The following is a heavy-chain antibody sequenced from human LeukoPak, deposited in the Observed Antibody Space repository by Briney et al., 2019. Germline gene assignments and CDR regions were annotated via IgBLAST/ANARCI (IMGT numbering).Heavy chain of an antibody. CDR2: INPSGGST. J-gene: IGHJ4*02. CDR1: GYTFTSYY. CDR3: ARHSRITMIVVVFDY. Sequence: ASVKVSCKASGYTFTSYYMHWVRQAPGQGLEWMGIINPSGGSTSYAQKFQGRVTMTRDMSTSTVYMELSSLRSEDTAVYYCARHSRITMIVVVFDYWGQGTLVTVSS. D-gene: IGHD3-22*01. V-gene: IGHV1-46*01.